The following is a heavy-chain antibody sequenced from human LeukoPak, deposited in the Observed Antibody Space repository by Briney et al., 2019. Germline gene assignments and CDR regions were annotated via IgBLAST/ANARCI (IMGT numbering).Heavy chain of an antibody. D-gene: IGHD6-19*01. CDR3: ARGRIAVAGAFDY. CDR1: GGSFSGYY. V-gene: IGHV4-34*01. CDR2: INHSGST. J-gene: IGHJ4*02. Sequence: SETLSLTCAVYGGSFSGYYWSWIRQPPGKGLEWIGEINHSGSTNYNPSLKSRVTISVDTSKNQFSLKLSSVTAADTAVYYCARGRIAVAGAFDYWGQGTLVTVSS.